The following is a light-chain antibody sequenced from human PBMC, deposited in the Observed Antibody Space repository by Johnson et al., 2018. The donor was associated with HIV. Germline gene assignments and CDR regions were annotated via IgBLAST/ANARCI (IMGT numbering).Light chain of an antibody. V-gene: IGLV1-51*02. J-gene: IGLJ1*01. CDR1: SSNIGNNY. Sequence: QSVLTQPPSVSAAPGQKVTISCSGSSSNIGNNYVSWYQQLPGTAHKLLIYENNKRPSGIPDRFSGSKSGTSATLGITGLQTGDEADYYCGTWDTSLSAGGVVGTGTKVTVL. CDR3: GTWDTSLSAGGV. CDR2: ENN.